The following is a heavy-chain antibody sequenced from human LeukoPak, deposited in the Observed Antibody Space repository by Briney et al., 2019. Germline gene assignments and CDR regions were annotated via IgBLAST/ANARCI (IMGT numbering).Heavy chain of an antibody. V-gene: IGHV4-39*02. J-gene: IGHJ4*02. CDR1: GDSISSSSYY. Sequence: SETLSHTCTVSGDSISSSSYYWGWIRQPPGKGLEWIGTIYYSGSTYYNPSLKSRVTISVDTSKNQFSLKLSSVAAADTAVYYCAKDAKYYDILIGYYRSFYYFDYWGQGTLVTVSS. CDR2: IYYSGST. D-gene: IGHD3-9*01. CDR3: AKDAKYYDILIGYYRSFYYFDY.